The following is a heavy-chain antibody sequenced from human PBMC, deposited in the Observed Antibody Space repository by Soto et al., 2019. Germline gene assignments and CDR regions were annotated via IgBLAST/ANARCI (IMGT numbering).Heavy chain of an antibody. CDR3: AAKSPFIPDDYGDYVEYMDV. Sequence: ASVKVSCKASGGTFSSYTISWVRQAPGQGLEWMGRIIPILGIANYAQKFQGRVTITADKSTSTAYMELSSLRSEDTAVYYCAAKSPFIPDDYGDYVEYMDVWGKGTTVTVSS. CDR1: GGTFSSYT. D-gene: IGHD4-17*01. J-gene: IGHJ6*03. V-gene: IGHV1-69*02. CDR2: IIPILGIA.